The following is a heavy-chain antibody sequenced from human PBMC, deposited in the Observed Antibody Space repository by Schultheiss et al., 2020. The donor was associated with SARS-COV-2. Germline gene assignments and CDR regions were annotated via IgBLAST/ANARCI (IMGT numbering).Heavy chain of an antibody. Sequence: SETLSLTCTVSGGSISSHYWSWIRQPPGKGLEWIGYIYYTGSTKYNPSLTSRVTISVDTSKNQFSLKLSSVTAADTAVYYCARGAAYCGGDCSTYYFDYWVQGALVTVSS. CDR2: IYYTGST. CDR3: ARGAAYCGGDCSTYYFDY. D-gene: IGHD2-21*02. V-gene: IGHV4-59*11. J-gene: IGHJ4*02. CDR1: GGSISSHY.